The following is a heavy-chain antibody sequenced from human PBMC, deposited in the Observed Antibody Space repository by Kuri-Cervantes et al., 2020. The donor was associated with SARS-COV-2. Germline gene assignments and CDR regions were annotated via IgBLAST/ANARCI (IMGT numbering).Heavy chain of an antibody. V-gene: IGHV3-53*01. J-gene: IGHJ4*02. CDR2: IYSGGST. CDR1: GFTVSSNY. CDR3: ARDRLERGSSDPYYFDY. Sequence: GGSLRLSCAASGFTVSSNYMSWVRQAPGKGLEWVSVIYSGGSTYYADSVKGRFTISRDNSKNTLYLQMNSLRAEDTAVYYCARDRLERGSSDPYYFDYWGQGTLVTVAS. D-gene: IGHD1-26*01.